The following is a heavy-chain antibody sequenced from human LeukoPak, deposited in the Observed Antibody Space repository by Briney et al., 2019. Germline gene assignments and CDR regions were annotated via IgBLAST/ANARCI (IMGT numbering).Heavy chain of an antibody. CDR1: GGSLSSYF. Sequence: SETLPLTCTVSGGSLSSYFWSWIRQPPGEGLEWIGYIYYSGSTNYNPSLKGRVTISIDTSKNQFSLQLSSVTAADTAVYYCARGADSGSYYNWFDPWGQGTLVTVSS. V-gene: IGHV4-59*12. CDR2: IYYSGST. D-gene: IGHD1-26*01. CDR3: ARGADSGSYYNWFDP. J-gene: IGHJ5*02.